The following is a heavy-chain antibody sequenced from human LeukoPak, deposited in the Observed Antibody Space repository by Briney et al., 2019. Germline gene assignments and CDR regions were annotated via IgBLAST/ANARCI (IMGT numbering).Heavy chain of an antibody. CDR1: GYSFTTYW. CDR2: IYPGDSDT. Sequence: GESLKISCTGFGYSFTTYWIGWVRQVPGKGLEWMGLIYPGDSDTRYSPSFQGQVTFSVDMSISTAYLQLSGLRASDTAIYYCVRFGLTSSLDYWGQGTLVTVSS. CDR3: VRFGLTSSLDY. D-gene: IGHD6-13*01. J-gene: IGHJ4*02. V-gene: IGHV5-51*01.